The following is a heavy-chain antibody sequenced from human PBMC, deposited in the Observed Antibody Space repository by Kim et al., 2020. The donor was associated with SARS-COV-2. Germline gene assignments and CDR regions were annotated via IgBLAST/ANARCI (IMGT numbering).Heavy chain of an antibody. CDR1: GGSISSGGYY. CDR3: ARGGRTLFDY. Sequence: SETLSLTCTVSGGSISSGGYYWSWIRQHPGKGLEWIGYIYYSGSTYYNPSLKSRVTISVDTSKNQFSLKLSSVTAADTAVYYCARGGRTLFDYWGQGTLVTVSS. CDR2: IYYSGST. J-gene: IGHJ4*02. D-gene: IGHD3-16*01. V-gene: IGHV4-31*03.